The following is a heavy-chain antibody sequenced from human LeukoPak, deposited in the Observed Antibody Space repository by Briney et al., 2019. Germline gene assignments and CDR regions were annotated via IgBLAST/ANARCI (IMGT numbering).Heavy chain of an antibody. J-gene: IGHJ4*02. CDR3: ARDWDSGSYELGY. Sequence: GGSLSLSCAASGFTLGSYSMNWVRQAPGKGLEWVSSISSSSSYIYYADSVKGRFTISRDNAKNSLYLQMNSLRAEDTAVYYCARDWDSGSYELGYWGQGTLVTVSS. CDR1: GFTLGSYS. CDR2: ISSSSSYI. V-gene: IGHV3-21*01. D-gene: IGHD1-26*01.